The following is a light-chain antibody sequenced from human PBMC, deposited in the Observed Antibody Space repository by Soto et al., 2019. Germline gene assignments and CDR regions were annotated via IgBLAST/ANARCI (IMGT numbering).Light chain of an antibody. CDR2: EVS. CDR3: SSFAVNFLVV. Sequence: QSALTQPPSASGSLGQSVTISCTGISSDVGGQNYVSWYQQHPGKAPKLIIYEVSKRPSGVSDRFSGSKSGKTASLTVSGLQADDAADYYCSSFAVNFLVVIGGGTKLTVL. J-gene: IGLJ2*01. CDR1: SSDVGGQNY. V-gene: IGLV2-8*01.